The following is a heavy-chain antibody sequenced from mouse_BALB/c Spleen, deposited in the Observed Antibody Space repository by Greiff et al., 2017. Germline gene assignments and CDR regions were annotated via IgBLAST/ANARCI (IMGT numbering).Heavy chain of an antibody. V-gene: IGHV5-17*02. CDR1: GFTFSSFG. J-gene: IGHJ4*01. Sequence: EVKLQESGGGLVQPGGSRKLSCAASGFTFSSFGMHWVRQAPEKGLEWVAYISSGSSTIYYADTVKGRFTISRDNPKNTLFLQMTSLRSEDTAMYYCARLGSTMITAFYAMDYWGQGTSVTVSS. CDR2: ISSGSSTI. CDR3: ARLGSTMITAFYAMDY. D-gene: IGHD2-4*01.